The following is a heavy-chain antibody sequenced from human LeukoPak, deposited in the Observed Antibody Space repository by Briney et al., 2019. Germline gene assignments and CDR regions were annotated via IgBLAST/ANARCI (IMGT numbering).Heavy chain of an antibody. J-gene: IGHJ4*02. V-gene: IGHV1-2*02. D-gene: IGHD3-10*01. CDR3: ARDVKRGVERKFDY. CDR2: INPNSGGT. Sequence: EASVKVSCKASGYTFTGYYMHWVRQAPGQGLEWMGWINPNSGGTNYAQKFQGRVTMTRDTSISTAYMELSRLRSDDTAAYYCARDVKRGVERKFDYWGQGTLVTVSS. CDR1: GYTFTGYY.